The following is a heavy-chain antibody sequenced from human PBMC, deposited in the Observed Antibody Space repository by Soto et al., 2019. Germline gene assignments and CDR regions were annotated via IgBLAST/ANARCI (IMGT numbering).Heavy chain of an antibody. V-gene: IGHV3-30-3*01. D-gene: IGHD1-20*01. CDR1: GFTFSTHA. CDR3: AREQTGITTTGGGRIDH. CDR2: VSFDGSNK. J-gene: IGHJ4*02. Sequence: QVQLVESGGGVVQPGRSLRLSCAASGFTFSTHAMHWVRQAPGKGLECVAIVSFDGSNKYYAESVKGRFTISRDNSKNTLYLQMSGLTPEDTAVYYCAREQTGITTTGGGRIDHWGQGTLVTVSS.